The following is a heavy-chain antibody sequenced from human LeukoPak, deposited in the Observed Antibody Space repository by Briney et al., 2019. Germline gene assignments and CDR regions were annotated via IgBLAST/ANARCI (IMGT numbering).Heavy chain of an antibody. V-gene: IGHV1-2*02. Sequence: ASVKFSCKASGYTFTGYYMHWVRQAPGQALEWMGWINPNRGGTNYAQKFQGRVTMTRNTSISTAYMELSRLRSDDTAVYYCARSPGGHQAWGQGTLVTVSS. D-gene: IGHD2-15*01. J-gene: IGHJ4*02. CDR3: ARSPGGHQA. CDR1: GYTFTGYY. CDR2: INPNRGGT.